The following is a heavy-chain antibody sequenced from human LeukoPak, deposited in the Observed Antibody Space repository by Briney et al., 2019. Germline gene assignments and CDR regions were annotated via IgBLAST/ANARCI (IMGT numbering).Heavy chain of an antibody. Sequence: GGSLRLSCAVSGYTFSNYGMHWVRQAPGKGLEWVALTSYDGSTKYYADSVKGRFIISKDNSRNTLYLQMNSLKVEDTAVYYCAKPSGEYFDHWGQGTLDTVSS. J-gene: IGHJ4*02. CDR3: AKPSGEYFDH. CDR1: GYTFSNYG. CDR2: TSYDGSTK. V-gene: IGHV3-30*18.